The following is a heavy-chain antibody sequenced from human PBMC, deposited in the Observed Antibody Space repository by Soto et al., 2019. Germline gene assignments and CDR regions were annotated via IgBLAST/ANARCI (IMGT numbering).Heavy chain of an antibody. CDR3: ARVPVPNGILIDY. CDR1: GFTFTNYI. J-gene: IGHJ4*02. CDR2: ITGSGAST. V-gene: IGHV3-23*01. Sequence: PGGSLRLSCAASGFTFTNYIMTWVRQPPGKGLEWVSSITGSGASTYYADSVKGRFTISRDNSKNTLYLQMDSLRGEDTALYYCARVPVPNGILIDYWGQGTLVTVSS. D-gene: IGHD2-8*01.